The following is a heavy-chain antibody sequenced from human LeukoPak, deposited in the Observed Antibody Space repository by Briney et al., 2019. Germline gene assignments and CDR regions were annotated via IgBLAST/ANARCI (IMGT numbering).Heavy chain of an antibody. D-gene: IGHD2-2*01. CDR2: INHSGST. J-gene: IGHJ5*02. V-gene: IGHV4-34*01. CDR1: GGSFSGYY. CDR3: ARGYCSSTSCYLFWFDP. Sequence: SETLSLTCAVYGGSFSGYYWSWIRQPPGKGLEWIGEINHSGSTNYNPSLKSRATISVDTSKNQFSLKLSSVTAADTAVYYCARGYCSSTSCYLFWFDPWGQGTLVTVSS.